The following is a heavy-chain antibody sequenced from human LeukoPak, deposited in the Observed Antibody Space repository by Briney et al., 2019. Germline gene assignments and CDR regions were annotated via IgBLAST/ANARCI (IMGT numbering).Heavy chain of an antibody. Sequence: ASVKVSCKASGYTFTSYGISWVRQAPGQVLEWMGWISAYNGNTNYAQKLQGRVTMTTDTSTSTAYMELRSLRSDDTAVYYCARVPQHDGYNALGDYWGQGTLVTVSS. CDR3: ARVPQHDGYNALGDY. J-gene: IGHJ4*02. CDR1: GYTFTSYG. D-gene: IGHD5-12*01. V-gene: IGHV1-18*01. CDR2: ISAYNGNT.